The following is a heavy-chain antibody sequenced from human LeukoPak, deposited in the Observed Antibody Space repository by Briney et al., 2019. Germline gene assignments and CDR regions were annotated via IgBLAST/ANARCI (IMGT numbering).Heavy chain of an antibody. CDR3: ARVGLELREDPHDY. D-gene: IGHD1-7*01. J-gene: IGHJ4*02. V-gene: IGHV1-69*05. Sequence: SVKVSCKASGGTFSSYAISWVRQAPGQGLEWMGGITPIFGTANYAQKFQGRVTITTDESTSTAYMELSSLRSEDTAVYYCARVGLELREDPHDYWGQGTLVTVSS. CDR2: ITPIFGTA. CDR1: GGTFSSYA.